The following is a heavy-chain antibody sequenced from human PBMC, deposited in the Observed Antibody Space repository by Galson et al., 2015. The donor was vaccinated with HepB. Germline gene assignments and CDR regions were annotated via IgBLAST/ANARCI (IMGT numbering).Heavy chain of an antibody. V-gene: IGHV1-46*01. CDR3: ARGGQTVTAENDY. J-gene: IGHJ4*02. CDR1: GYTFTTYY. D-gene: IGHD4-17*01. CDR2: INPSGGST. Sequence: SVKVSCKASGYTFTTYYMHWVRQAPGQGLEWVGLINPSGGSTIYAQKFQGRVTMTRDTSTSKVYMEMSSLRSEDTAVYYCARGGQTVTAENDYWGQGTLVTVSS.